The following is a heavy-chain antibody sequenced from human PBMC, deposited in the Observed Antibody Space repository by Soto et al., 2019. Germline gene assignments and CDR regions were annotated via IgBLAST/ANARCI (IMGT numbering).Heavy chain of an antibody. CDR3: ARGRYSSYLYYCYYYMDV. Sequence: ASVKVSCKASGYTFTGYYMHWVRQAPGQGLEWMGWINPNSGGTNYAQKFQGWVTMTRDTSISTAYMELSRLRSDDTAVYYCARGRYSSYLYYCYYYMDVWGKGTTVTVS. D-gene: IGHD6-6*01. V-gene: IGHV1-2*04. J-gene: IGHJ6*03. CDR2: INPNSGGT. CDR1: GYTFTGYY.